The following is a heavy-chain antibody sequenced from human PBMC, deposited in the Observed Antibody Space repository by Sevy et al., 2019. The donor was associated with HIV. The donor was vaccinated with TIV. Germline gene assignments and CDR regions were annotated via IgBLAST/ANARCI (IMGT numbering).Heavy chain of an antibody. Sequence: GGSLRLSCAASGFSFSSYDMHWVRQAPGMGLEWVAVIRYDGSNKHYGDSVKGRFTISRDNSKNALYLQMNSLRAEDTAMYYCARDLDYWGQGTLVTVSS. CDR1: GFSFSSYD. CDR2: IRYDGSNK. V-gene: IGHV3-33*01. J-gene: IGHJ4*02. CDR3: ARDLDY.